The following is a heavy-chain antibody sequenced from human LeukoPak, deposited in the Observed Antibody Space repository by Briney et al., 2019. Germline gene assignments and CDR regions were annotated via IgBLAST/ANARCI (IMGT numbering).Heavy chain of an antibody. V-gene: IGHV3-74*01. Sequence: GGSLRLSCAASGFTFSSYWMHWVRQASGKGLVWVSRINSDESSTTYADSVKGRFTISRDNAKNTLYLQMDSLRADDTAVYYCARETILEDMSTVDYWGQGTLVTVSS. D-gene: IGHD2-15*01. CDR3: ARETILEDMSTVDY. CDR1: GFTFSSYW. J-gene: IGHJ4*02. CDR2: INSDESST.